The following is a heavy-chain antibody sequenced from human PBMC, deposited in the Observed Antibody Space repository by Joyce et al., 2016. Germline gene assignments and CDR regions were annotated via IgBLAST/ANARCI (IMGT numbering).Heavy chain of an antibody. J-gene: IGHJ6*03. V-gene: IGHV4-31*03. D-gene: IGHD3-10*01. CDR3: ARVSVRVHHMDV. CDR1: GGSISSGAYY. Sequence: QVQLQESGPGLVKPSQTLSLTCTVSGGSISSGAYYWSWIRQHPGKGLEWIGYIYYSGNTYYNPSLKSRPNILIDTSNNQVSLDLNSVTSADTGVYYCARVSVRVHHMDVWGKGTTVTVSS. CDR2: IYYSGNT.